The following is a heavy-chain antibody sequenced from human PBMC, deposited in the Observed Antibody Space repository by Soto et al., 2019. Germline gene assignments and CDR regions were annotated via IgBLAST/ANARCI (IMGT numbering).Heavy chain of an antibody. CDR1: GFTFSSYA. D-gene: IGHD3-3*01. CDR3: AKDLGITIFGVVIIDYFDY. V-gene: IGHV3-23*01. Sequence: GGSLRLSCAASGFTFSSYAMSWVRQAPGKGLEWVSAISGSGGSTYYADSVKGRFTISKDNSKNTLYLQMNSLRAEDTAVYYCAKDLGITIFGVVIIDYFDYWGQGTLVTVSS. J-gene: IGHJ4*02. CDR2: ISGSGGST.